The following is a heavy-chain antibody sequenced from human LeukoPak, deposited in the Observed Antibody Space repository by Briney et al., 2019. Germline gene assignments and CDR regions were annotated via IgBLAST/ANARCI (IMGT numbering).Heavy chain of an antibody. CDR3: VRGDLPTTVLNDPFNI. D-gene: IGHD4-11*01. J-gene: IGHJ3*02. CDR2: MNPNSGNT. CDR1: GYTFRTYD. V-gene: IGHV1-8*01. Sequence: ASVKASCKASGYTFRTYDINWVRQAPGQGLEWLGWMNPNSGNTGYAPKFQGRVAMTRVTSINTAYMELFSLRSEDTAVYFCVRGDLPTTVLNDPFNIWGQGTMVTVSS.